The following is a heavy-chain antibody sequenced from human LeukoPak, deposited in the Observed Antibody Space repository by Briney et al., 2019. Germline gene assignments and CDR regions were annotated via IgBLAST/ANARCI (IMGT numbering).Heavy chain of an antibody. V-gene: IGHV4-39*07. CDR3: AREQYCSSISCPWDY. D-gene: IGHD2-2*01. CDR1: GGSISSSSYY. J-gene: IGHJ4*02. Sequence: SETLSLTCTVSGGSISSSSYYWGWIRQPPGKGLEWIGSIYYSGSTYYNPSLKSRVTISVDTSKNQFSLKLSSVTAADTAVYYCAREQYCSSISCPWDYWGQGTLVTVSS. CDR2: IYYSGST.